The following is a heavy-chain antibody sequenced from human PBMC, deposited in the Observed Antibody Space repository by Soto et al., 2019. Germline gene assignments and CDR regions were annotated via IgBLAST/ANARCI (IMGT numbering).Heavy chain of an antibody. V-gene: IGHV1-69*02. CDR3: ATSGWGGPSEE. CDR1: GGPFRSST. CDR2: IIPVLALA. Sequence: QVQLLQSGAEVKKPGSSVKVSCRATGGPFRSSTFNWVRQASGQGLEWMGRIIPVLALAKYAQRFQGRVTITGDNSTSTVYMELSGLRSEDTAVYYCATSGWGGPSEEWGQGTLVTVSS. D-gene: IGHD1-26*01. J-gene: IGHJ4*01.